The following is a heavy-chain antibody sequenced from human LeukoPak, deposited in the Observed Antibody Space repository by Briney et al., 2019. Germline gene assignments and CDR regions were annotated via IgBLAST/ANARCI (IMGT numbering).Heavy chain of an antibody. CDR3: ARGNYYSDSSGYYYFYFDY. V-gene: IGHV1-8*01. J-gene: IGHJ4*02. D-gene: IGHD3-22*01. CDR2: MNPNSDNT. Sequence: ASVKVSCKTSGYTFNSYDINWVRQATGQGLEWMGWMNPNSDNTGYAQKFQGRVTMTRNTSISTAYMELSSLRSEDTAVYYCARGNYYSDSSGYYYFYFDYWGQGALVTVSS. CDR1: GYTFNSYD.